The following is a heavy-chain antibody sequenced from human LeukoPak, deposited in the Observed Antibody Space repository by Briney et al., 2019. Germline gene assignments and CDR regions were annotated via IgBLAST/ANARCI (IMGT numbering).Heavy chain of an antibody. Sequence: SETLSLTCTVSGGSISSYYWSWIRQPPGKGLEWIGYIYYSGSTNYNPSLKSRVTISVDTSKNQFSLKLSSVTAADTAVYYCAREGPQLIAVRGLYMDVWGKGTTVTVSS. CDR3: AREGPQLIAVRGLYMDV. CDR2: IYYSGST. J-gene: IGHJ6*03. V-gene: IGHV4-59*01. D-gene: IGHD6-19*01. CDR1: GGSISSYY.